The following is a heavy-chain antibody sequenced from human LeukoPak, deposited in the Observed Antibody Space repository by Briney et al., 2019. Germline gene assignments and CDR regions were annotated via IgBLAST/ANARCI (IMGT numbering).Heavy chain of an antibody. J-gene: IGHJ4*02. CDR3: ARGSPTRH. V-gene: IGHV4-34*01. CDR2: INHSGST. CDR1: GGSFSGYY. Sequence: PSETLSLTCAVYGGSFSGYYWSWVRQPPGKGLEWVGEINHSGSTNYNPSLKSRVTISVDTSKNQFSLKLSSVTAADTAVYYCARGSPTRHWGQGTLVTVSS.